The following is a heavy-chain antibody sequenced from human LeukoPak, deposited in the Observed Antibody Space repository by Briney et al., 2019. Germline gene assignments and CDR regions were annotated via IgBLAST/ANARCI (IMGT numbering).Heavy chain of an antibody. J-gene: IGHJ4*02. V-gene: IGHV1-2*02. CDR1: GYTFTGYY. D-gene: IGHD3-22*01. Sequence: ASVKVSCKASGYTFTGYYMHWVRQAPGQGLEWMGWINPNSGGTNYAQKLQGRVTMTTDTSTSTAYMELRSLRSDDTAVYYCARDFRHYDSSGYLDYWGQGTLVTVSS. CDR2: INPNSGGT. CDR3: ARDFRHYDSSGYLDY.